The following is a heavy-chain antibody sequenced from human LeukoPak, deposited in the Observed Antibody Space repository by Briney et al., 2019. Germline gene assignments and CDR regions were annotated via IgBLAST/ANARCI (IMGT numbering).Heavy chain of an antibody. Sequence: GGSLRLSCAASGFTFTSYWMSWVRQAPGKGLEWVSVIYSGGSTYYADSVKGRFTISRDNSKNTLYLQMNSLRAEDTAVYYCASPGIAVADYDYWGQGTLVTVSS. V-gene: IGHV3-53*01. CDR3: ASPGIAVADYDY. CDR1: GFTFTSYW. D-gene: IGHD6-19*01. J-gene: IGHJ4*02. CDR2: IYSGGST.